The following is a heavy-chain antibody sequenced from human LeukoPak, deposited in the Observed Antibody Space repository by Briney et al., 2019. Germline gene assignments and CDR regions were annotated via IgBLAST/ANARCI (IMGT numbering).Heavy chain of an antibody. D-gene: IGHD3-22*01. CDR3: ARVGFGYYYDSSGYTPFDY. CDR1: GYTFTSYY. J-gene: IGHJ4*02. Sequence: GASVKVSCKASGYTFTSYYMHWVRQAPGQGLERMGIINPSGGSTSYAQKFQGRVTMTRDTSTSTVYMELSSLRSEDTAVYYCARVGFGYYYDSSGYTPFDYWGQGTLVTVSS. CDR2: INPSGGST. V-gene: IGHV1-46*01.